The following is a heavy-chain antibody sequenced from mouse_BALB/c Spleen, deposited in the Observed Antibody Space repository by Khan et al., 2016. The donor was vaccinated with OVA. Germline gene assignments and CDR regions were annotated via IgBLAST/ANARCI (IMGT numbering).Heavy chain of an antibody. CDR2: INPSNGGT. Sequence: QVQLKQSGAELVKPGASVKLSCKASGYAFTNYQMYWVKQRPGQGLEWIGEINPSNGGTNCNEKFKSKATLTVDKSSSTAYMQLSSLTSEDSAVYYCTRGGYGGFAYWGQGTLVTVSA. V-gene: IGHV1S81*02. CDR3: TRGGYGGFAY. D-gene: IGHD3-1*01. J-gene: IGHJ3*01. CDR1: GYAFTNYQ.